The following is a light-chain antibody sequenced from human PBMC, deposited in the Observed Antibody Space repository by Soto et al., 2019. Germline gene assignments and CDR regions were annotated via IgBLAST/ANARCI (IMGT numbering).Light chain of an antibody. V-gene: IGLV2-8*01. J-gene: IGLJ3*02. Sequence: QSALTQPPSASGSPGQSVTISCTGTSRDVGGYNYVSWYQQHPGKAPKLIISGVSKRPSGVPDRFSGSKSGNTASLSVSGLQADDEADYYCSSYAGSNNLVFGGGTKVTVL. CDR1: SRDVGGYNY. CDR2: GVS. CDR3: SSYAGSNNLV.